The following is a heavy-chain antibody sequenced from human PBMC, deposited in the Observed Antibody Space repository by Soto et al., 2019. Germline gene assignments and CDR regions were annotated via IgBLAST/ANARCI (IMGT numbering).Heavy chain of an antibody. D-gene: IGHD3-3*01. CDR2: ISYDGINK. CDR3: AKDLSRDFWSGYYPSGYYYYGMDV. Sequence: GGSLRLSCAASGFTFSSYGMHWVRQAPGKGLEWAAVISYDGINKYYADSVKGRFTISRDNSKNTLYLQMNSLRAEDTAVYYCAKDLSRDFWSGYYPSGYYYYGMDVWGQGTTVTVSS. CDR1: GFTFSSYG. V-gene: IGHV3-30*18. J-gene: IGHJ6*02.